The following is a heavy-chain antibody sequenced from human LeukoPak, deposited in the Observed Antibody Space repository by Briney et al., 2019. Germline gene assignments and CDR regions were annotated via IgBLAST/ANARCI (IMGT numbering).Heavy chain of an antibody. J-gene: IGHJ6*03. CDR2: IIPILGTA. CDR1: GGTFSSYA. V-gene: IGHV1-69*11. Sequence: ASVKVSCKASGGTFSSYAISWVRQAPGQGLEWMGRIIPILGTANYAQKFQGRVTITTDESTSTAYMELSSLRSEDTAVYYCARDVDSSGPPYYYYYMDVWGKGTTVTVSS. CDR3: ARDVDSSGPPYYYYYMDV. D-gene: IGHD6-19*01.